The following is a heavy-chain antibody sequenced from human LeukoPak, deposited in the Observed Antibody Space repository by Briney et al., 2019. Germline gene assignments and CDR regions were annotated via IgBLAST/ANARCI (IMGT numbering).Heavy chain of an antibody. CDR2: ISYDASNK. D-gene: IGHD3-22*01. V-gene: IGHV3-30*04. CDR1: GFTFSSYA. CDR3: ARDRYYYDSSGYYYYYYYGMDV. J-gene: IGHJ6*02. Sequence: TGGSLRLSCAASGFTFSSYAMHWVRQAPGKGLEWVAVISYDASNKYYADSVKGRFTISRDNSKNTLYLQMNSLRAEDTAVYYCARDRYYYDSSGYYYYYYYGMDVWGQGTTVTVSS.